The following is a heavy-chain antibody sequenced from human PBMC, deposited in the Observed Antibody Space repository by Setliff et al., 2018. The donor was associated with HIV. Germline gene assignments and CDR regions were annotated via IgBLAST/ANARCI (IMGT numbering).Heavy chain of an antibody. V-gene: IGHV4-34*01. J-gene: IGHJ5*02. CDR3: ARGGTSSNWFDP. CDR2: INHSGST. D-gene: IGHD2-8*01. Sequence: SETLSLTCAVYGGSFSSYYWIWIRQPPGKGLEWIGEINHSGSTAYNPSLKSRVSMSLDTSKNQFSLKLTSVTAADTAVYYCARGGTSSNWFDPWGQGTLVTVSS. CDR1: GGSFSSYY.